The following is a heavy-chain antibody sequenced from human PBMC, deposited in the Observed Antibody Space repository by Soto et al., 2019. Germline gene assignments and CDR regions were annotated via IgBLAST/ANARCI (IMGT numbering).Heavy chain of an antibody. J-gene: IGHJ5*02. Sequence: SETLSLTCTVSGGSISSGGYYWSWIRQHPGKGLEWIGYIYYSGSTYYNPSLKSRVTISVDTSKNQFSLKLSSVTAADTAVYYCARDNGWPHDCFDPWGQGTLVTVS. D-gene: IGHD2-15*01. V-gene: IGHV4-31*03. CDR2: IYYSGST. CDR3: ARDNGWPHDCFDP. CDR1: GGSISSGGYY.